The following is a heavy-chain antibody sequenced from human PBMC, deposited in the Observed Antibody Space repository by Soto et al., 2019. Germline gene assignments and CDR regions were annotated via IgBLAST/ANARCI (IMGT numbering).Heavy chain of an antibody. Sequence: QVQLQESGPGLVRPSQTLSVTCTVSGGSISSGSYFWTWIRQHPGKGLEWMGYTHYSGSTFYNPSLKSRLTISADTSKNQVSLTLKSVTAADTAVYYCARVHTSMVNYFDYWGQGILVAVSS. D-gene: IGHD5-18*01. J-gene: IGHJ4*02. CDR1: GGSISSGSYF. V-gene: IGHV4-31*03. CDR2: THYSGST. CDR3: ARVHTSMVNYFDY.